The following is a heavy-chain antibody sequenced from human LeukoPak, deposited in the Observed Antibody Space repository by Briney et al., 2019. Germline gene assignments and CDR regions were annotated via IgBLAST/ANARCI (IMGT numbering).Heavy chain of an antibody. CDR2: IYSGGST. V-gene: IGHV3-53*01. Sequence: GGSLRLSCAASGFTFSSYAMSWVRQAPGKGLEWVSVIYSGGSTYYADSVRGRFTISRDNSENTLYLQMNSLRAEDTAMYYCARDSHYDVSGSDYWGQGTLVTVSS. D-gene: IGHD3-22*01. J-gene: IGHJ4*02. CDR3: ARDSHYDVSGSDY. CDR1: GFTFSSYA.